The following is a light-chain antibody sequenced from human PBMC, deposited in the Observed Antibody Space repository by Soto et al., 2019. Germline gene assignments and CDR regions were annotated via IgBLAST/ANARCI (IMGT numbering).Light chain of an antibody. J-gene: IGKJ1*01. CDR1: QSIITNY. CDR3: QQYRT. V-gene: IGKV3-20*01. Sequence: EIVLTQSPGTLSLSPGERATLSCRASQSIITNYLAWYRQKPGQAPRLLIYAASSRATGIPDRFSGSGSGTDFILTISRLEPEDFAVYYCQQYRTFGQGTKVDIK. CDR2: AAS.